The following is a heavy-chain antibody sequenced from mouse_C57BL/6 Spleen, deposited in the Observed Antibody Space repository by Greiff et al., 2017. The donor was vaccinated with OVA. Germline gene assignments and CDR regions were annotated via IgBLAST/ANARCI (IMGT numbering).Heavy chain of an antibody. CDR1: GYTFTSYT. J-gene: IGHJ3*01. Sequence: VQLQQSGAELARPGASVKMSCKASGYTFTSYTMHWVKQRPGQGLEWIGYINPSSGYTKYNQKFKDKATLTADKSSSTAYMQLSSLTSEDSAVNYCARDYYSNSWFAYWGQGTLVTVSA. V-gene: IGHV1-4*01. CDR3: ARDYYSNSWFAY. CDR2: INPSSGYT. D-gene: IGHD2-5*01.